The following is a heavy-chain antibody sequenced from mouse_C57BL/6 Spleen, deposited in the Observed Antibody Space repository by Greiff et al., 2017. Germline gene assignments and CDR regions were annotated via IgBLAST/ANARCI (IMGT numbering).Heavy chain of an antibody. Sequence: QVQLQQSGAELVRPGASVTLSCKASGYTFTDYEMHWVKQTPVHGLEWIGAIDPESGGTAYNQKFKGKAILTADKSSSTAYMELRSLTSDDSAVYYCTRRGLGWFADWGQGTLVTVSA. CDR2: IDPESGGT. D-gene: IGHD4-1*01. CDR1: GYTFTDYE. CDR3: TRRGLGWFAD. J-gene: IGHJ3*01. V-gene: IGHV1-15*01.